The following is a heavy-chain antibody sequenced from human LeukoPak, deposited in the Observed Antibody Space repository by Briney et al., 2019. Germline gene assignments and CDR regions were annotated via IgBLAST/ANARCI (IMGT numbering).Heavy chain of an antibody. CDR3: SREDRYSYGYDY. J-gene: IGHJ4*02. CDR1: GFTFSSYE. V-gene: IGHV3-48*03. CDR2: ISSSGSTI. D-gene: IGHD5-18*01. Sequence: GGSLRLSCAASGFTFSSYEMNWVRQAPGKGLEWVSYISSSGSTIYYADSVKGRFTISRDNAKNSLYLQMNSLRAEDTAVYYCSREDRYSYGYDYWGQGTLVTVSS.